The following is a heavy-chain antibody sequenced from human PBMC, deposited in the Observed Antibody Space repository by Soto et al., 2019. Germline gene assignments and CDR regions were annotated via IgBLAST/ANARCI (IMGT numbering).Heavy chain of an antibody. D-gene: IGHD6-6*01. CDR2: INSDGSST. V-gene: IGHV3-74*01. J-gene: IGHJ6*02. Sequence: PGGSLRLSCAASGFTFSSYWMHWVRQAPGKGLVWVSRINSDGSSTSYADSVKGRFTISRDNAKNTLYLQMNSLRAEDTAVYYCTTDDRLSIAARRGYYYYGMDVWGQGTTVTVSS. CDR3: TTDDRLSIAARRGYYYYGMDV. CDR1: GFTFSSYW.